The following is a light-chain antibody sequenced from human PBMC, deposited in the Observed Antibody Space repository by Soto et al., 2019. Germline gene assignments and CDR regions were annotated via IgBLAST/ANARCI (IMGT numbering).Light chain of an antibody. CDR2: AAS. CDR1: QSISSW. CDR3: QQSYSIPPT. J-gene: IGKJ1*01. Sequence: IQMTQSPSTLSASVGDRVTITCWASQSISSWLAWYQQKPGKAPKLLIFAASSLQSGVPSRFSGSRSGPDFTLTISSLQPEDFATYYCQQSYSIPPTFGQGSKVDIK. V-gene: IGKV1-39*01.